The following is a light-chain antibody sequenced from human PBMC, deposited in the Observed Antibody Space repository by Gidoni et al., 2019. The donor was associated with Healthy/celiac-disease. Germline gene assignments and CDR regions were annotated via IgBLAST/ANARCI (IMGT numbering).Light chain of an antibody. CDR2: DVR. V-gene: IGLV2-11*01. CDR3: CSYAGSYVV. J-gene: IGLJ2*01. Sequence: QSALTQPRSVSRSPGQSVTISCTGTSSDVGGYNYVSWYQPHPGKAPKLMIYDVRQRPSGVPDGFSGGKSGNTASLTISGLQAEDEADYYCCSYAGSYVVFGGGTKLTVL. CDR1: SSDVGGYNY.